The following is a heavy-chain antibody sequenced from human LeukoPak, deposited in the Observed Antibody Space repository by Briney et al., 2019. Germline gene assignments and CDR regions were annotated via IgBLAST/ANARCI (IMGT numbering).Heavy chain of an antibody. Sequence: WVRRAPGKGLEWIGSIYYSGSTYYNPSLKSRVTISVDTSKNQFSLKLSYVTAADTAVYYCARRYYDILTGYKEDFDLWGRGTLVTVSS. CDR3: ARRYYDILTGYKEDFDL. J-gene: IGHJ2*01. V-gene: IGHV4-39*07. D-gene: IGHD3-9*01. CDR2: IYYSGST.